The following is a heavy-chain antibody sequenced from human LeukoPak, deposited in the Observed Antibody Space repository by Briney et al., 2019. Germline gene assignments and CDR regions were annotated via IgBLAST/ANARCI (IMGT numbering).Heavy chain of an antibody. Sequence: PSETLSLTWTVSGGSISSSSYYWGWIRQPPGKGLEWIVSIYYSGSTYYNPSLKSRVTISVDTSKNQFSLKLSSVTAADTAVYYCASQDIAAAGTGAFDIWGQGTMVTVSS. D-gene: IGHD6-13*01. J-gene: IGHJ3*02. CDR3: ASQDIAAAGTGAFDI. CDR1: GGSISSSSYY. CDR2: IYYSGST. V-gene: IGHV4-39*01.